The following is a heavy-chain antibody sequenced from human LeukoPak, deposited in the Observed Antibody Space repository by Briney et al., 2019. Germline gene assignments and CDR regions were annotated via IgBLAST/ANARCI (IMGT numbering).Heavy chain of an antibody. J-gene: IGHJ5*02. CDR1: GGSISSGGYY. Sequence: PSRTLSLTCTVSGGSISSGGYYWSWIRQHPGTGLEWIGYIYYSGSTHYNPSLKSRVTISVDTSKNQFSLKLSSVTAADTAVYYCARDMTDWWFDPWGQGTLVTVSS. D-gene: IGHD3-9*01. CDR2: IYYSGST. V-gene: IGHV4-31*03. CDR3: ARDMTDWWFDP.